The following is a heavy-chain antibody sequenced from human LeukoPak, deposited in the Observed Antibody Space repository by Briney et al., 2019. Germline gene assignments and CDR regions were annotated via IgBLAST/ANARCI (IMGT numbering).Heavy chain of an antibody. Sequence: GGSLRLSCAASGFTFSSYAMSWVRQAPGKGLEWVSAISGSGGSTYYADSVRGRFTISRDNSKNTMYLQMSSLRGEDTAVYYCATDPYSNGWLGGDYFDHWGRGTLVSVSS. V-gene: IGHV3-23*01. J-gene: IGHJ4*02. D-gene: IGHD4-11*01. CDR2: ISGSGGST. CDR3: ATDPYSNGWLGGDYFDH. CDR1: GFTFSSYA.